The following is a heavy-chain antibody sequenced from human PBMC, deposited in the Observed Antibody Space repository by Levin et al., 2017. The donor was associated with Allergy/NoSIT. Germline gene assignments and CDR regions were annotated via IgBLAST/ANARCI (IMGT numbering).Heavy chain of an antibody. CDR1: GITFSDYY. D-gene: IGHD3-10*01. V-gene: IGHV3-11*01. CDR2: ISSSGSIT. CDR3: ATVHYGHFDY. Sequence: GGSLRLSCAASGITFSDYYMSWIRQAPGKGLEWVSYISSSGSITYYADSVKGRFTISRDNAKNSLYLQMNSLRAEDTAVYYCATVHYGHFDYWGQGTLVTVSS. J-gene: IGHJ4*02.